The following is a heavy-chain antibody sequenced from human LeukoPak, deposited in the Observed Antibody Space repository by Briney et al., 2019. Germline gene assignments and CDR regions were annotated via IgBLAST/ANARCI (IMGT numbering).Heavy chain of an antibody. J-gene: IGHJ4*02. V-gene: IGHV4-34*01. CDR1: GGSFSGYY. CDR3: ARGEWSLFAY. CDR2: INHSGST. Sequence: SETLSLTCAVYGGSFSGYYWSWIRQPPGKGLEWIGEINHSGSTNYNPSLKSRVTISVDTSKNQFSLKLSSVTAADTAVYYCARGEWSLFAYWGQGTLVTVSS. D-gene: IGHD2-8*01.